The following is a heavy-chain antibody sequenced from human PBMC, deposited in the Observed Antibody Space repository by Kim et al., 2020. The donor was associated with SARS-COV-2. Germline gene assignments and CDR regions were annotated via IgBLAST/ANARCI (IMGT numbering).Heavy chain of an antibody. Sequence: GGSLRLSCAASGFTFSSYGIHWVRQAPGKGLEWVAVISYDGSNKNYADFVKGRFTISRDNSKNTLYLQMNSLRAEDTAVYYCAKESGSGSSYGWTYYYYG. CDR2: ISYDGSNK. V-gene: IGHV3-30*18. D-gene: IGHD3-10*01. J-gene: IGHJ6*01. CDR1: GFTFSSYG. CDR3: AKESGSGSSYGWTYYYYG.